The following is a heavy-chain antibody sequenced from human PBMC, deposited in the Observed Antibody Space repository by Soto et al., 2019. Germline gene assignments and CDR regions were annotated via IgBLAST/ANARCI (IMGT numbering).Heavy chain of an antibody. CDR1: GYTFTSYF. V-gene: IGHV1-18*01. Sequence: APVKVSCKASGYTFTSYFISWVRQAPGQGLEWMGWISAYNGNTNYAQKLQGRVTMTTDTSTSTAYMELRSLRSDDTAVYYCARDLLPPNWFVPWGQRTLVTVSS. CDR2: ISAYNGNT. D-gene: IGHD2-15*01. CDR3: ARDLLPPNWFVP. J-gene: IGHJ5*02.